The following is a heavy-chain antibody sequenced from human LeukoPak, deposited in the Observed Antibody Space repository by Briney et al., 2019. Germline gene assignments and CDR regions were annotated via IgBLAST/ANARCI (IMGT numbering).Heavy chain of an antibody. Sequence: GGSLRLSCAASGFTFSSYAMHWVRQAPGKGLEWVAVISYDGSNKYYADSVKGRFTISRDNSKNTLYLQMNSLRAEDTAVYYCASDRRDGYNWYDYWGQGTLVTVSS. D-gene: IGHD5-24*01. CDR1: GFTFSSYA. CDR3: ASDRRDGYNWYDY. J-gene: IGHJ4*02. V-gene: IGHV3-30-3*01. CDR2: ISYDGSNK.